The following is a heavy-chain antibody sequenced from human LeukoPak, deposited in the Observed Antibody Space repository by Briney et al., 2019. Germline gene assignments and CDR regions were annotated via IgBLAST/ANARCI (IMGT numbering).Heavy chain of an antibody. D-gene: IGHD2-15*01. Sequence: SETLSLTCTVSGYSISSGYYWGWIRQPPGKGLEWIGSIYYSGSTYYNPSLKSRVTISVDTSKNQFSLKLSSVTAADTAVYYCARNVGPMDYYYYYMDVWGKGTTVTVSS. CDR1: GYSISSGYY. CDR3: ARNVGPMDYYYYYMDV. J-gene: IGHJ6*03. CDR2: IYYSGST. V-gene: IGHV4-38-2*02.